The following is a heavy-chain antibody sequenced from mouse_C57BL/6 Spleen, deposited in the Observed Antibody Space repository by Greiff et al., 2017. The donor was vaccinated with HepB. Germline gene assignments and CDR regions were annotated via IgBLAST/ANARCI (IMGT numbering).Heavy chain of an antibody. V-gene: IGHV1-42*01. CDR2: INPSTGGT. D-gene: IGHD2-5*01. Sequence: EVQLQQSGPELVKPGASVKISCKASGYSFTGYYMNWVKQSPEKSLEWIGEINPSTGGTTYNQKFKAKATLTVDKSSSTAYMQLKSLTSEDSAVYYCASQGSNLFAYWGQGTLFTVSA. J-gene: IGHJ3*01. CDR3: ASQGSNLFAY. CDR1: GYSFTGYY.